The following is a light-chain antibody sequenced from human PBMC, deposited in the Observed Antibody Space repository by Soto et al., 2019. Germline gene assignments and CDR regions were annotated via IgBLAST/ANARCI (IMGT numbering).Light chain of an antibody. CDR3: QQHNQWPIT. J-gene: IGKJ5*01. CDR2: GAS. CDR1: QSISDT. V-gene: IGKV3-15*01. Sequence: EIVMTQSPATLSVSPGGRATLSCRASQSISDTLAWYQQKPGQAPRLLIYGASTRAPGFPARFSGSGSGTDFTLTISSLQSEDSAVYYCQQHNQWPITFGQGTRLEIK.